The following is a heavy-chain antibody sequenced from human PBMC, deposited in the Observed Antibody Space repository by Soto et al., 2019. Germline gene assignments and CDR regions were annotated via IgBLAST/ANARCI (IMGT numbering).Heavy chain of an antibody. CDR2: ISAYNGNT. V-gene: IGHV1-18*04. D-gene: IGHD1-26*01. CDR1: GYTFTSYG. CDR3: ARVRIVGATNNWFDP. Sequence: RASVKVSCKASGYTFTSYGISWVRQAPGQGLEWMGWISAYNGNTNYAQKLQGRVTMTTDTSTSTAYMELRSLRSDDTAVYYCARVRIVGATNNWFDPWGQGTLVTVSS. J-gene: IGHJ5*02.